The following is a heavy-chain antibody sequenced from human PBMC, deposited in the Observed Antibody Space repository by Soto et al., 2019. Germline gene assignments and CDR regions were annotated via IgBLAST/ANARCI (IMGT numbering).Heavy chain of an antibody. V-gene: IGHV1-3*01. J-gene: IGHJ4*02. CDR3: ARGYSSGWSYYFDY. Sequence: ASVKVSCKASGYTFTSYAMHWVRQAPGQRLEWMGWINAGNGNTKYSQKFQGRVTITRDTSASTAYMELRSLRSDDTAVYYCARGYSSGWSYYFDYWGQGTLVTVSS. CDR1: GYTFTSYA. D-gene: IGHD6-19*01. CDR2: INAGNGNT.